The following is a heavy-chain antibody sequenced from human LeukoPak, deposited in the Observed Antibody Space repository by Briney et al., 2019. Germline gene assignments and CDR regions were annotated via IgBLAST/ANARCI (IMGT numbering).Heavy chain of an antibody. J-gene: IGHJ3*02. CDR2: ISYDGSNK. Sequence: QTGGSLRLSCAASGFTFSSYGMHWVRQAPGKGLEWVAVISYDGSNKYYADSVKGRFTISRDNSKNTLYLQMNSLRGEDTAVYYCAKASILEAFDIWGQGTMVTVSS. CDR1: GFTFSSYG. CDR3: AKASILEAFDI. D-gene: IGHD2-21*01. V-gene: IGHV3-30*18.